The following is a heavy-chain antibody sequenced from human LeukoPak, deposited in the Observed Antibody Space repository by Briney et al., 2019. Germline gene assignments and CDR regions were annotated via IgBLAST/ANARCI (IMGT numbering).Heavy chain of an antibody. J-gene: IGHJ6*04. D-gene: IGHD3-16*01. V-gene: IGHV3-7*01. Sequence: GGSLRLSCAVSGFTFSDYWMTWVRQAPGRGLEGVANIKEDGSDKQYVDSVQGRFTISRDNAENSLYLQMNSLRAEDTAVYYCVRESGVWVGPGIGRPLDVWGKGTAVTVSS. CDR1: GFTFSDYW. CDR3: VRESGVWVGPGIGRPLDV. CDR2: IKEDGSDK.